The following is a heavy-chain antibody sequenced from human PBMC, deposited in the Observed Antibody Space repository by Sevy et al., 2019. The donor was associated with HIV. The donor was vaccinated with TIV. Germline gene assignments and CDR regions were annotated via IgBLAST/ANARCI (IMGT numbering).Heavy chain of an antibody. V-gene: IGHV1-69*13. Sequence: ASVKVSCKASGGTFSSYAISWVRQAPGQGLEWMGGIIPIFGTANYAQKFQVRVTITADESTSTAYMELSSLRSEDTAVYYCARLPDPSTYYYYYYGMDVWGQGTTVTVSS. CDR1: GGTFSSYA. J-gene: IGHJ6*02. CDR2: IIPIFGTA. CDR3: ARLPDPSTYYYYYYGMDV.